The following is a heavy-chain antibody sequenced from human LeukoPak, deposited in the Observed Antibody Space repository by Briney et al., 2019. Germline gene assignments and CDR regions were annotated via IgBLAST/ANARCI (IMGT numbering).Heavy chain of an antibody. D-gene: IGHD3-22*01. Sequence: GGSLRLSCAAAGFPFSNYYMSWIRQAPGKGLVWVSYISSRSSNKYYADSVKGRFTISRDNSKNTLSLQMSSLRVEDTAVYYCAKSGYNDDSDAYAFIDYWGQGTLVTVSS. CDR3: AKSGYNDDSDAYAFIDY. V-gene: IGHV3-11*01. CDR1: GFPFSNYY. J-gene: IGHJ4*02. CDR2: ISSRSSNK.